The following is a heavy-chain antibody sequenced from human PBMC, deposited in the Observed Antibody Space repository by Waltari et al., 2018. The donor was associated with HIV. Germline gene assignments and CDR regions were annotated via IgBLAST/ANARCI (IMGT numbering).Heavy chain of an antibody. D-gene: IGHD2-21*02. CDR1: GFTVSSNY. CDR2: SYSGGST. CDR3: VSIAYCGGDCYPRGMDV. J-gene: IGHJ6*02. V-gene: IGHV3-66*01. Sequence: EVQLVESGGGLVQPGGSLRLSCAASGFTVSSNYMSWVRQAPGKGLEWVSVSYSGGSTYYADSVKGRFTISRDNSKNTLYLQMNSLRAEDTAVYYCVSIAYCGGDCYPRGMDVWGQGTTVTVSS.